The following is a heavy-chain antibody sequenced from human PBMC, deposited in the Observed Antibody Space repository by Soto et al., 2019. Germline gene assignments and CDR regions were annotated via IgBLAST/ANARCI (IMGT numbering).Heavy chain of an antibody. CDR3: ARDLGSSSWYSAYYYYGMDV. J-gene: IGHJ6*02. CDR1: GFTFSSYW. D-gene: IGHD6-13*01. Sequence: GGSLRLSCAASGFTFSSYWMSWVRQAPGKGLGWVANIKQDGSEKYYVDSVKGRFTISRDNAKNSLYLQMNSLRAEDTAVYYCARDLGSSSWYSAYYYYGMDVWGQRTTVTVSS. V-gene: IGHV3-7*05. CDR2: IKQDGSEK.